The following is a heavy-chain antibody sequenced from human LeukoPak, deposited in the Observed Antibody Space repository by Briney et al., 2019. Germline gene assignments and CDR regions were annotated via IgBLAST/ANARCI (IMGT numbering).Heavy chain of an antibody. V-gene: IGHV3-66*01. CDR2: TYSGGTT. J-gene: IGHJ3*02. Sequence: GGSLRLSCAASGFTFSNNYMNWVRQAPGKGLEWVSVTYSGGTTKYADSVKGRFTVSRDNSKNTLFLQMNSLRAEDTAVYYCAREAVLVGATTYRVDAFDIWGQGTMVTVSS. D-gene: IGHD1-26*01. CDR1: GFTFSNNY. CDR3: AREAVLVGATTYRVDAFDI.